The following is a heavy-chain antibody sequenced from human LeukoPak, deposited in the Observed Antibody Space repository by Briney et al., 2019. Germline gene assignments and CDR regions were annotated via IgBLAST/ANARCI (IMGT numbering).Heavy chain of an antibody. Sequence: SETLSLTCTVSGGSISSYYWSWIRQPAGKGLEWIGRTYTSGSTNYNPSLKSRVTISVDKSRNQFYLKLSSVTAADTAVYYCARDYYGSGSYYDAFDIWGQGTMVTVSS. V-gene: IGHV4-4*07. D-gene: IGHD3-10*01. J-gene: IGHJ3*02. CDR2: TYTSGST. CDR3: ARDYYGSGSYYDAFDI. CDR1: GGSISSYY.